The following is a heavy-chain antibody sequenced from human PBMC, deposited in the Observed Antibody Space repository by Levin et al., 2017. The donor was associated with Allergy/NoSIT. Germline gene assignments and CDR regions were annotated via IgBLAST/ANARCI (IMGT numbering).Heavy chain of an antibody. D-gene: IGHD2-2*01. CDR2: ISYDGTNK. J-gene: IGHJ6*02. CDR1: GFIFSNYG. CDR3: AKDREACSGTSDTYGMEG. Sequence: PGGSLRLSCAASGFIFSNYGIHWVRQAPGKGLEWVAAISYDGTNKYYGDDVKGRFSISRDNSKNTVYLQMNSLRTEDTAVYYCAKDREACSGTSDTYGMEGWGQGTSVTVS. V-gene: IGHV3-30*18.